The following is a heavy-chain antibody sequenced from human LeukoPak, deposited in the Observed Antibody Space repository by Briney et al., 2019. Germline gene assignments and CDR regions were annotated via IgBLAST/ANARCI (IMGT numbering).Heavy chain of an antibody. J-gene: IGHJ4*02. Sequence: GGSLRLSCAASGFVFSTYGMPWVRQAPGKGLEWVAVIWYDGSNKYYADSVKGRFTISRDNSKNTLYLQMNSLRAEDTAVYYCARMGTSCPFDYWGQGTLVTVSS. D-gene: IGHD2-2*01. CDR1: GFVFSTYG. V-gene: IGHV3-33*01. CDR2: IWYDGSNK. CDR3: ARMGTSCPFDY.